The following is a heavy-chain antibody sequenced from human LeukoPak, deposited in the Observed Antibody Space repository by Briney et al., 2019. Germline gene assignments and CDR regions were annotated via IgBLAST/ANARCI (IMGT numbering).Heavy chain of an antibody. V-gene: IGHV3-9*01. CDR3: AKGPDSTGYYYRDNWFDP. CDR2: ISWNSGRI. CDR1: GFTFDDYA. J-gene: IGHJ5*02. Sequence: GGSLRLSCAASGFTFDDYAMHWVRQVPGKGLEWVSGISWNSGRIGYADSVKGRFTTSRDNAKNSLYLQMDSLRVEDTALYYCAKGPDSTGYYYRDNWFDPWGQGTLVTVSS. D-gene: IGHD3-22*01.